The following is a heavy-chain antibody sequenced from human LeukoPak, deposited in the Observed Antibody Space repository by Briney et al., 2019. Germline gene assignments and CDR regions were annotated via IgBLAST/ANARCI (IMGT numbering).Heavy chain of an antibody. J-gene: IGHJ6*02. CDR3: ARKSDFYYYGMDV. Sequence: GGSLRLSCAASGFTFSSYSMNWVRQAPGKGLEWVSSISSSSSYIYYADSVKGRFTISRDNAKNSLYLQMNSLRAEDTAVYYCARKSDFYYYGMDVWGQGTTVTVSS. V-gene: IGHV3-21*01. CDR2: ISSSSSYI. CDR1: GFTFSSYS.